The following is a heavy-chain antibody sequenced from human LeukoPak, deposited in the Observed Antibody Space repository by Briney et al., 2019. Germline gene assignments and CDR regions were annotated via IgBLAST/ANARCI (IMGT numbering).Heavy chain of an antibody. CDR3: AKSVVVTAQDDY. Sequence: PGGSLRLSCAASGFTFSRYSMNWVRQDPGKGLVWVSFINPDGSTTNYAESVKGRCTISRDNAKNALYLQMNSLRAEDTAVYYCAKSVVVTAQDDYWGQGTLVTVSS. CDR1: GFTFSRYS. D-gene: IGHD2-21*02. J-gene: IGHJ4*02. V-gene: IGHV3-74*01. CDR2: INPDGSTT.